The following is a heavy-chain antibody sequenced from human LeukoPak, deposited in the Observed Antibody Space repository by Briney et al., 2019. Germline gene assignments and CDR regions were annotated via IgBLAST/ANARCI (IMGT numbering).Heavy chain of an antibody. Sequence: PGGSLRLSCAASGFTFSSYSMNWVRQAPGKGLEWVSSISSSSYIYYADSVKGRFTISRDNAKNSLYLQMNSLRAEDTAVYYCARDYYDSSGYYRFDYWGQGTLVTVSS. V-gene: IGHV3-21*01. CDR3: ARDYYDSSGYYRFDY. D-gene: IGHD3-22*01. J-gene: IGHJ4*02. CDR2: ISSSSYI. CDR1: GFTFSSYS.